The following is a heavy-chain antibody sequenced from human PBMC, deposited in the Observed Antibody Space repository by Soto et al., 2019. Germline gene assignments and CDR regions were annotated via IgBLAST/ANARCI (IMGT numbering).Heavy chain of an antibody. CDR1: GFTFTSSA. Sequence: QMQLVQSGPEVKKPGTSVKVSCKASGFTFTSSAVQWVRQARGQRLEWIGWIVVGSGNTNYAQKFLERVTXXMXLXXRPAYMELSSLRSADTAVYYCAADRTYCGGDCYGDWGQGPLVPVSS. J-gene: IGHJ4*02. V-gene: IGHV1-58*01. CDR2: IVVGSGNT. D-gene: IGHD2-21*02. CDR3: AADRTYCGGDCYGD.